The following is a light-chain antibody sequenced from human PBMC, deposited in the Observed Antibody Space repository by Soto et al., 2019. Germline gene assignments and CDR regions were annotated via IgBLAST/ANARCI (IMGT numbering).Light chain of an antibody. CDR1: QSLLHSNGYNY. J-gene: IGKJ1*01. V-gene: IGKV2-28*01. CDR3: VQALQRPPWT. Sequence: DIVVTQSPLTLPVTPGETASISCRSSQSLLHSNGYNYLDWYLQKPGQSPQLLIYLGSNRASGVPDRFSGSGSGTDFTLKISSVEAEDVGVYYCVQALQRPPWTFGQGTKVEIK. CDR2: LGS.